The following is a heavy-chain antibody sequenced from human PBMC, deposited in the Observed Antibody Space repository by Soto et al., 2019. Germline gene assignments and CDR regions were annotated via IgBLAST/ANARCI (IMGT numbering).Heavy chain of an antibody. CDR3: AGDSSSWYYGGSNWFDP. D-gene: IGHD6-13*01. CDR2: ISYDGSNK. CDR1: GFTFSSYG. V-gene: IGHV3-30*03. Sequence: GGSLRLSCAASGFTFSSYGMHWVRQAPGKGLEWVAVISYDGSNKYYADSVKGRFTISRDNSKNTLYLQMNSLRAEDTAVYYCAGDSSSWYYGGSNWFDPWGQGTLVTVS. J-gene: IGHJ5*02.